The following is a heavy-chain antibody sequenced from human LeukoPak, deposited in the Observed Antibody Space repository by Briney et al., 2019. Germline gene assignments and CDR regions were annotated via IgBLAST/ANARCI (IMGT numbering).Heavy chain of an antibody. Sequence: GASVKVSCKASGYTFTSYAMHWVRQAPGQRLEWMGWINAGNGNTKYSQKFQGRVTITRDTSASTAYMELSSLRSEDTAVYYCARGPIRYFDWLLSPFDYWGQGTLVTVSS. D-gene: IGHD3-9*01. CDR3: ARGPIRYFDWLLSPFDY. CDR1: GYTFTSYA. V-gene: IGHV1-3*01. CDR2: INAGNGNT. J-gene: IGHJ4*02.